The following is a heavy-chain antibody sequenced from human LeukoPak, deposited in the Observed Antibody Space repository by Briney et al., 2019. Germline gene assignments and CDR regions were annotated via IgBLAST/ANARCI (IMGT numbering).Heavy chain of an antibody. J-gene: IGHJ6*02. CDR3: AKDTAMVTTTRNYYYYGMDV. V-gene: IGHV1-18*01. D-gene: IGHD5-18*01. Sequence: GASVKVSCKASGYTFTSYGISWVRQAPGQGLEWMGWISAYNGNTNYAQKLQGRVTMTTDTSTSTAYMELRSLRSDDTAVYYCAKDTAMVTTTRNYYYYGMDVWGQGTRSPSP. CDR1: GYTFTSYG. CDR2: ISAYNGNT.